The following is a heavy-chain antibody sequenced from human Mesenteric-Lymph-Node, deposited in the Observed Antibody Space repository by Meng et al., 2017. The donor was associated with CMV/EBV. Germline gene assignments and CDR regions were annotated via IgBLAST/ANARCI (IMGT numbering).Heavy chain of an antibody. Sequence: QLQLQASVPGLVKPSETLSLTCTVAGGSISSSSYYWGWIRQPPGKGLEWIGSIYYSGSTYYNPSLKSRVTISVDTSKNQFSLKLSSVTAADTAVYYCARPHYYGSGSSPWFDPWGQGTLVTVSS. V-gene: IGHV4-39*01. CDR3: ARPHYYGSGSSPWFDP. D-gene: IGHD3-10*01. J-gene: IGHJ5*02. CDR1: GGSISSSSYY. CDR2: IYYSGST.